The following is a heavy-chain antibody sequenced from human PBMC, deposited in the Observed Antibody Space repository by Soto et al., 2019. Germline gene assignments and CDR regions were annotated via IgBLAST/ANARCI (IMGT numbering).Heavy chain of an antibody. J-gene: IGHJ4*02. D-gene: IGHD2-8*01. CDR3: AKRHSTEPGPFYFNG. V-gene: IGHV3-23*01. CDR2: ISGTGGTT. CDR1: GFTFGNYA. Sequence: GGSLRLSCAASGFTFGNYAMSWVRQAPGKGLEWVSEISGTGGTTLYADSVKGRFTISRDNSENTLYLRMNNLRAEDTAVYFCAKRHSTEPGPFYFNGWGQGALVTVSS.